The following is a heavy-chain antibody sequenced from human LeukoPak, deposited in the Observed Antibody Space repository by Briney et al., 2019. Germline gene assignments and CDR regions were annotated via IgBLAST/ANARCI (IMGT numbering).Heavy chain of an antibody. J-gene: IGHJ4*02. V-gene: IGHV1-69*06. CDR1: GGTFSSYA. CDR3: ARVYCSGGICHFDY. D-gene: IGHD2-15*01. CDR2: IIPIFGTA. Sequence: SVKVSCKASGGTFSSYAISWVRQAPGQGLEWMGGIIPIFGTANYAQKFQGRVTITADKSTSTAYMELSSLRSEDTAVYYCARVYCSGGICHFDYWGQGTLVTVSS.